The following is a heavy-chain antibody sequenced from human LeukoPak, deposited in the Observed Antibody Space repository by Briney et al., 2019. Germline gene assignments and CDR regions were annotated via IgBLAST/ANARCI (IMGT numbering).Heavy chain of an antibody. D-gene: IGHD4/OR15-4a*01. Sequence: PGGSLRLSCAASGFTFSNYNMNWVRHAPGKGLEWVSSITSSSSYIYYADSVKGRFTISRDNSKNTLYLQMNSLRAEDTAVYYCARRAGAYSHPYDYWGQGTLVTVSS. J-gene: IGHJ4*02. CDR3: ARRAGAYSHPYDY. CDR1: GFTFSNYN. V-gene: IGHV3-21*04. CDR2: ITSSSSYI.